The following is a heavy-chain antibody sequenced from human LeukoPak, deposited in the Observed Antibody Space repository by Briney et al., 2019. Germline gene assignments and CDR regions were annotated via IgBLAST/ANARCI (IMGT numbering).Heavy chain of an antibody. CDR2: IKSKTDGGTT. J-gene: IGHJ4*02. Sequence: GGSLRLSCAASGFTFSNAWMSWVRPAPGKGVERVGRIKSKTDGGTTDYAAPAEGRFTVSRDDSKNTLYLQMNSLKTEDTSVYCCTTDFLYYYDSSGRLRGYYFDYWGQGTLVTVSS. CDR1: GFTFSNAW. V-gene: IGHV3-15*01. CDR3: TTDFLYYYDSSGRLRGYYFDY. D-gene: IGHD3-22*01.